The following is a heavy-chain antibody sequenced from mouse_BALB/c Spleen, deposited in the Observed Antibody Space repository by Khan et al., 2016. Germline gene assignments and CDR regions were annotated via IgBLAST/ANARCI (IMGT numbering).Heavy chain of an antibody. CDR3: ARLDGNYPC. CDR1: GFTFSDYY. CDR2: ISNGGGST. J-gene: IGHJ2*01. D-gene: IGHD2-1*01. V-gene: IGHV5-12*02. Sequence: QLVESGGGLVQPGGSLKLSCATSGFTFSDYYMYWVRQTPEKRLEWVAYISNGGGSTYYPDTVKGRFTISRDNAKHTLYLQMSRLKSEDTAMYYCARLDGNYPCWGQGTTLTVSS.